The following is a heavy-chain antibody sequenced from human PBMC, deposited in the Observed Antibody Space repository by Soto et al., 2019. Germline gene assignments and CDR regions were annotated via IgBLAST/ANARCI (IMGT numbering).Heavy chain of an antibody. Sequence: GGSLRLSCAASGFTFSNSWMTWVRQAPGKGLEWVANIDENGNEKNIVDSVKGRFTIFRDNAKNLLYLQMNSLRVEDTAMYYCARDRGYNCYDYWGRGTVVTVSS. CDR1: GFTFSNSW. CDR2: IDENGNEK. J-gene: IGHJ4*02. D-gene: IGHD5-18*01. CDR3: ARDRGYNCYDY. V-gene: IGHV3-7*05.